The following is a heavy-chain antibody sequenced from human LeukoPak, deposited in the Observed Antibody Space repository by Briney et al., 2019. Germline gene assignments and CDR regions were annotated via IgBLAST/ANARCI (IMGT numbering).Heavy chain of an antibody. Sequence: SVKVSCKASGGTFSSYAISWVRQAPGQGLEWMGGIIPIFGTANYAQKFQGRVTITADESTSTAYMELSSLRSEDTAVYYCARAGGNLRTGGYYYYMDVWGKGTTVTVSS. D-gene: IGHD1-26*01. CDR3: ARAGGNLRTGGYYYYMDV. CDR1: GGTFSSYA. CDR2: IIPIFGTA. J-gene: IGHJ6*03. V-gene: IGHV1-69*13.